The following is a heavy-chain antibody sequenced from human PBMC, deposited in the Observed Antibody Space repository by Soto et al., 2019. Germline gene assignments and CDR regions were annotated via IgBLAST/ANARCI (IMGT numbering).Heavy chain of an antibody. CDR1: GGSFSGYY. D-gene: IGHD2-2*01. CDR3: ARAIRRVCGSTSCYDAFDI. J-gene: IGHJ3*02. Sequence: KQSQTLSLTCAVYGGSFSGYYWSWIRQPPGKGLEWIGEINHSGSTNYNPSLKSRVTISVDTSKNQFSLKLSSVTAADTAVYYCARAIRRVCGSTSCYDAFDIWGQGTMVTVSS. CDR2: INHSGST. V-gene: IGHV4-34*01.